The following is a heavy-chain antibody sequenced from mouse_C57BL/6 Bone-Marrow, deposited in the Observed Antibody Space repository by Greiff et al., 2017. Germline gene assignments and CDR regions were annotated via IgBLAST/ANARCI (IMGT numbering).Heavy chain of an antibody. J-gene: IGHJ2*01. CDR1: GYTFTSYW. Sequence: VQLQQSGAELVKPGASVKLSCKASGYTFTSYWMQWVKQRPGPGLEWIGELAPSDSYTNYNQKFKGKATLTVDTSSSTAYMQLSSLTAEDSAVYYWAVWALPVVAYLDDWGKGTTLTVSS. D-gene: IGHD1-1*01. V-gene: IGHV1-50*01. CDR2: LAPSDSYT. CDR3: AVWALPVVAYLDD.